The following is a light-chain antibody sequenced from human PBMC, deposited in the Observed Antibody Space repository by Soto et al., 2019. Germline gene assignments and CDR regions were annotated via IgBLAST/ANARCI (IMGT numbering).Light chain of an antibody. J-gene: IGKJ1*01. CDR2: AAS. CDR3: QQYGSSPRT. Sequence: EIVLTQSPGTLSLSPGERATLSCRASQTVSNTYLAWYQQRPGQAPRLLIYAASSRATGIPDRFSGSGSGTDFTLTISRLEPEDFAVYYCQQYGSSPRTFGQGIKVDIK. CDR1: QTVSNTY. V-gene: IGKV3-20*01.